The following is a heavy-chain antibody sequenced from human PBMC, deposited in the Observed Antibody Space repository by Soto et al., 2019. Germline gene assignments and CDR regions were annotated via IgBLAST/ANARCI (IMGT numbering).Heavy chain of an antibody. J-gene: IGHJ4*02. Sequence: GGSLRLSCAASGFTFNKYAMHWVRQAPGEGQEWVSAISGSGGSTYYADSVKGRFTISRDNSKNTLFLQMNSLRAEETAVYYCSKTTTARIAVAPRGLFDYWGQGTLVTVSS. CDR3: SKTTTARIAVAPRGLFDY. CDR1: GFTFNKYA. CDR2: ISGSGGST. V-gene: IGHV3-23*01. D-gene: IGHD6-19*01.